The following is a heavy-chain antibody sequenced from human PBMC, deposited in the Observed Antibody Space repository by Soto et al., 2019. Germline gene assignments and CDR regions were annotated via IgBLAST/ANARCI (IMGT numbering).Heavy chain of an antibody. Sequence: ASVKVSCKESGDGFTSYYMQSVRQPPGQGLEWMGIINPSGGSTSYAQKFQGRVTMTRDTSTSTVYMELSSLRSEDTAVYYCARVIAAAGQNYFDYWGQGTLVTVSS. CDR1: GDGFTSYY. CDR2: INPSGGST. CDR3: ARVIAAAGQNYFDY. J-gene: IGHJ4*02. V-gene: IGHV1-46*01. D-gene: IGHD6-13*01.